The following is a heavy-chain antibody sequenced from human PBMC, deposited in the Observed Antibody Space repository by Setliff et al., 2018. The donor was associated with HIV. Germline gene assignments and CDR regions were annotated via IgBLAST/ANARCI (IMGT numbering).Heavy chain of an antibody. D-gene: IGHD1-26*01. J-gene: IGHJ6*03. CDR3: TRGWEPDYYYDYMDV. Sequence: GGSLRLSCVASGFTFTNAWMNWLRQAPGKGPEWIARIKSKRDGGTTDYAAPVKGRFTISRDYSKNTLYLQMNSLKTEDTAVYYCTRGWEPDYYYDYMDVWGKGTTVTVSS. CDR1: GFTFTNAW. V-gene: IGHV3-15*01. CDR2: IKSKRDGGTT.